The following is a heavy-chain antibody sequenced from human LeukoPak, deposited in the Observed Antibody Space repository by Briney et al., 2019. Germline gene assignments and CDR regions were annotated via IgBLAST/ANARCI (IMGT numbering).Heavy chain of an antibody. V-gene: IGHV3-20*04. CDR1: GFTFDDYG. D-gene: IGHD3-22*01. CDR3: ASNFDSSGYYERSPLGY. CDR2: INWNGGST. J-gene: IGHJ4*02. Sequence: GGSLRLSCAASGFTFDDYGMSWVRQAPGKGLEWVSGINWNGGSTGYADSVKGRFTISRDNAKNSLYLQMNSLRAEDTAVYYCASNFDSSGYYERSPLGYWGQGTLVTVSS.